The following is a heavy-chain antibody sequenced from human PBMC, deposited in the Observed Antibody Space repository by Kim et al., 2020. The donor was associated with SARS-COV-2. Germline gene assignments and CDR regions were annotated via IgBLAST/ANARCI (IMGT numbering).Heavy chain of an antibody. CDR2: SYI. Sequence: SYIYYADSVKGRFTISRDNAKNSLYLQMNSLRAEDTAVYYCARGAPYYFDYWGQGTLVTVSS. CDR3: ARGAPYYFDY. J-gene: IGHJ4*02. V-gene: IGHV3-21*01.